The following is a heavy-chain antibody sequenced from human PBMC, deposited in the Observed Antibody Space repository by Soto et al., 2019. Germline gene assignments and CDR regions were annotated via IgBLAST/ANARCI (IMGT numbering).Heavy chain of an antibody. CDR2: ISYDGSNK. D-gene: IGHD3-10*01. J-gene: IGHJ4*02. V-gene: IGHV3-30*18. Sequence: PGGSLRLSCAASGFTFSSYGMHWVRQAPGKGLEWVAVISYDGSNKYYADSVKGRFTISRDNSKNTLYLQMNSPRAEDTAVYYCAKVPWFGELWRATYFDYWGQGTLVTVSS. CDR1: GFTFSSYG. CDR3: AKVPWFGELWRATYFDY.